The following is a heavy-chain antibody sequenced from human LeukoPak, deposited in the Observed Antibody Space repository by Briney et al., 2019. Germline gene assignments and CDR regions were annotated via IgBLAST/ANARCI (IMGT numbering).Heavy chain of an antibody. Sequence: QSGGSLRLSCAASGFTFSYYGMHWVRRAPGKGLEWVAVIWYDGSKKYYADSVKGRFTISRDNSKNTLYLQMNSLRAEDTAVYYCAGGQGWHFDLWGRGTLITVSS. V-gene: IGHV3-33*01. CDR3: AGGQGWHFDL. D-gene: IGHD2-15*01. CDR1: GFTFSYYG. J-gene: IGHJ2*01. CDR2: IWYDGSKK.